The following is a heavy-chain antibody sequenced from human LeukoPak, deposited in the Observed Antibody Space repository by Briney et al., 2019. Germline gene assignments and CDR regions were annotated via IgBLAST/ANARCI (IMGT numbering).Heavy chain of an antibody. CDR2: ISAYNGNT. Sequence: ASVKVSCRASGYTFTSYGINWVRQAPGQGLEWMGWISAYNGNTNYAQKLQGRVTMTTDTSTSTAYMELRSLRSDDTAVYYCARDDALVATGSFDYWGQGTLVTVSS. CDR3: ARDDALVATGSFDY. CDR1: GYTFTSYG. V-gene: IGHV1-18*01. D-gene: IGHD5-12*01. J-gene: IGHJ4*02.